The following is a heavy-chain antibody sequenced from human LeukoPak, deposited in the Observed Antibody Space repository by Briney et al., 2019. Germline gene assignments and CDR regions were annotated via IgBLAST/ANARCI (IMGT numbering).Heavy chain of an antibody. V-gene: IGHV4-34*01. J-gene: IGHJ4*02. CDR1: FRSLSDYN. CDR3: ARGRDLDGLAS. CDR2: ITDSATT. Sequence: RTSETLSLTCAVSFRSLSDYNWSWLRQSPEKGLEWIGEITDSATTHYNPSLETRVTISIDTAKRQFSLRLTSLTAADTAVYYCARGRDLDGLASWGQETRVTVSS.